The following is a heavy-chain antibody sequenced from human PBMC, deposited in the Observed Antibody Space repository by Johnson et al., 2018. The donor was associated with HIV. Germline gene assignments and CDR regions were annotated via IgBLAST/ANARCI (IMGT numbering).Heavy chain of an antibody. CDR1: GFTVSSYY. V-gene: IGHV3-15*01. CDR2: IKSKTDGGTT. D-gene: IGHD3-10*01. CDR3: TTGDSQGVAFDI. J-gene: IGHJ3*02. Sequence: VLLVESGGGLVQPGGSLRLSCAASGFTVSSYYMSWVRQAPGKGLEWVGRIKSKTDGGTTDYAAPVKGRFTISRDDSKNTLYLQMNSLKTEDTAVYYCTTGDSQGVAFDIWGQGTMVTVSS.